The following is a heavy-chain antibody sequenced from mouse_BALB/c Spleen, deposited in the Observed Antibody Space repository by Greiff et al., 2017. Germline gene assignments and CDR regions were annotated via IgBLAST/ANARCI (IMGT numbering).Heavy chain of an antibody. D-gene: IGHD3-3*01. Sequence: EVQLVESGGGLVQPGGSLRLSCATSGFTFTDYYMSWVRQPPGKALEWLGFIRNKANGYTTEYSASVKGRFTISRDNSQSILYLQMNTLRAEDSATYYCARGGLARGWYFDVWGAGTTVTVSS. CDR3: ARGGLARGWYFDV. V-gene: IGHV7-3*02. J-gene: IGHJ1*01. CDR2: IRNKANGYTT. CDR1: GFTFTDYY.